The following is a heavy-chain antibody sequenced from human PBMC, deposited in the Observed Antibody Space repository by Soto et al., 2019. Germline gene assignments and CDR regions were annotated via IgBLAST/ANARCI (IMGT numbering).Heavy chain of an antibody. V-gene: IGHV3-15*07. CDR3: TTDHDPVLVTAATDAFEI. CDR1: GFTFSNAW. Sequence: EVQLVESGGGLVKPGGSLRLSCAVSGFTFSNAWMNWVRQAPGEGLEWVGRITSKSDGETTDYAAPVKGRFTISREDSKNTLYLQMNSVQTEDAAVYYCTTDHDPVLVTAATDAFEIWGQGTMVTVSS. D-gene: IGHD2-21*02. J-gene: IGHJ3*02. CDR2: ITSKSDGETT.